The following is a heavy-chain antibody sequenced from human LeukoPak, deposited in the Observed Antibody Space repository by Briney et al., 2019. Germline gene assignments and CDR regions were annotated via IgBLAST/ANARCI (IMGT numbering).Heavy chain of an antibody. J-gene: IGHJ4*02. CDR2: IYYSGST. D-gene: IGHD3-9*01. CDR3: ARAPLYYDILTGYYSAFFDY. Sequence: KPSETLSLTCTVSGGSISSYYWSWIRQPPGKGLEWIGYIYYSGSTNYNPSLKSRVTISVDTSKNQFSLKLSSMTAADTAVYYCARAPLYYDILTGYYSAFFDYWGQGTLVTVSS. CDR1: GGSISSYY. V-gene: IGHV4-59*01.